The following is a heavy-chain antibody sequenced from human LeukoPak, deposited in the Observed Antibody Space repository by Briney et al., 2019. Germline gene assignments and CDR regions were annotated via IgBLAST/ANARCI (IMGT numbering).Heavy chain of an antibody. CDR3: ARHYPGGDYFIDD. CDR2: IKNDGSEK. D-gene: IGHD4-17*01. J-gene: IGHJ4*02. Sequence: GGSLRLSCAASGFTFSSYWMSWVRQPPGKGLEWVANIKNDGSEKYYVDSVKGRFTISRDNTKNSLYLQINTLRAEDTAVYYCARHYPGGDYFIDDWGQGTLVTVSS. V-gene: IGHV3-7*01. CDR1: GFTFSSYW.